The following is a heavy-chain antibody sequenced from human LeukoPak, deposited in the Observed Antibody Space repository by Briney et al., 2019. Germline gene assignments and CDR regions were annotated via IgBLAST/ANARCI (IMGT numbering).Heavy chain of an antibody. J-gene: IGHJ3*02. D-gene: IGHD5-18*01. CDR3: AREASGYSYGLDAFDI. Sequence: GGSLRLSCAASGFTFSSYWMSWVRLPPGEGLGWVSYISSSGSTIYYADSVKGRFTISRDNAKNSLYLQVNSLRGEDTAVYYCAREASGYSYGLDAFDIWGQGTTVTVSS. CDR1: GFTFSSYW. V-gene: IGHV3-48*04. CDR2: ISSSGSTI.